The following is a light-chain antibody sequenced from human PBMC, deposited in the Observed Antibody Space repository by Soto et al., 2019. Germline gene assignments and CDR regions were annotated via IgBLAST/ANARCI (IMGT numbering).Light chain of an antibody. V-gene: IGKV3-20*01. CDR3: QQYGSSPWT. CDR2: DAS. CDR1: QSVTSYF. J-gene: IGKJ1*01. Sequence: EIVLTQSPGTLSLSPGERATLSCRASQSVTSYFLAWYQQKPGQAPRLLIYDASNRAPGIPDRFSASGSGTDFTIAISRLEPEDFALYYCQQYGSSPWTFGQGTKVEIK.